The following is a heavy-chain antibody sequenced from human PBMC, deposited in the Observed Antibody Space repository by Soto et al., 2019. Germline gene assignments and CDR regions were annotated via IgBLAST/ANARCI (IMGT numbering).Heavy chain of an antibody. CDR2: IKQDGSEK. D-gene: IGHD5-12*01. CDR3: AREWTY. Sequence: VPLVESGGGLVQPGGSLRLSCAASGFTLSSYWMSWVRQAPGKGLEWVANIKQDGSEKYYVDFVKGRFTISRDNAKNSLYMKMNSLKAEDTAVYYCAREWTYWGQGTLVTVSS. J-gene: IGHJ4*02. V-gene: IGHV3-7*03. CDR1: GFTLSSYW.